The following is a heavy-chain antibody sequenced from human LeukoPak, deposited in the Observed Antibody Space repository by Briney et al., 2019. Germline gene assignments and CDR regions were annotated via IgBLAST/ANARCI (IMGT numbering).Heavy chain of an antibody. D-gene: IGHD2-8*01. CDR1: GYSFTVDF. V-gene: IGHV1-2*02. Sequence: ATVKVSCNASGYSFTVDFMHWVRQAPGQGLEWMGWINPDSGGATYAQNFQGRVTLTRDTSISTAYMELTRLRSDDTGVYYCARESNEVTPHYWGQGSLVTVSS. CDR3: ARESNEVTPHY. CDR2: INPDSGGA. J-gene: IGHJ4*02.